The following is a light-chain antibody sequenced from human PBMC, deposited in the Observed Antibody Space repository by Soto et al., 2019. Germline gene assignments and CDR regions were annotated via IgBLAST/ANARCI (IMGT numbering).Light chain of an antibody. CDR1: QSISDS. J-gene: IGKJ1*01. V-gene: IGKV1-5*03. CDR2: EAS. CDR3: QQYNGYWT. Sequence: DIQMTQSPSTLSAPVGDRVTITCRASQSISDSLAWYQQKPGKAPKLLIYEASSLKGGVPSRFSGSRSGTEYTLTISSLQPDDFATYYCQQYNGYWTFGQGTKVEIK.